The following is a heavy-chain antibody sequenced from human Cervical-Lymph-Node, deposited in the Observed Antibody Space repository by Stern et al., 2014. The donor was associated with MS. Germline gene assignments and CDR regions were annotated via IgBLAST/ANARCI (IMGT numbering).Heavy chain of an antibody. CDR3: AKADDYAAGIDA. CDR2: LGWNSEGR. D-gene: IGHD3-16*01. V-gene: IGHV3-9*01. CDR1: GFKFDDFA. J-gene: IGHJ5*02. Sequence: VQLVQSGGGMVQPGRSLRLSCEASGFKFDDFAMHWVRQARGKGLEWVSGLGWNSEGRGYADSVQGRFTISRDNAKSSLYLQMNSLTAEDTALYYCAKADDYAAGIDAWGQGTLVVVSS.